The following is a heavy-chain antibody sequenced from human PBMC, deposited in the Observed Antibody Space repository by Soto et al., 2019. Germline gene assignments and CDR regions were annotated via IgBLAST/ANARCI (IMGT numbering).Heavy chain of an antibody. J-gene: IGHJ5*02. V-gene: IGHV4-30-2*01. CDR1: GGSISSGGYS. D-gene: IGHD6-6*01. CDR3: ARGLGSSRFNWFDP. CDR2: IYHSGST. Sequence: PSETLSLTCAVSGGSISSGGYSWSWIRQPPGKGLEWIGYIYHSGSTYYNPSLKSRVTISVDRSKNQFSLKLSSVTAADTAVYYCARGLGSSRFNWFDPWGQGTLVTVSS.